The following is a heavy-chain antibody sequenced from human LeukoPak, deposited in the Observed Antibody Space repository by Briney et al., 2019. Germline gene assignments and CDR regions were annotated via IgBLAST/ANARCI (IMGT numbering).Heavy chain of an antibody. Sequence: GESLQISCQGSGSSFTSYWIGWVRPVPGKGREWIGIIYPGDSDTSYSPSFPGQVTLSADKSIRTAYLQWSRLKASDTAMYYCARLADSSGYYSDYWGQGTLVTVSS. J-gene: IGHJ4*02. CDR2: IYPGDSDT. V-gene: IGHV5-51*01. CDR3: ARLADSSGYYSDY. CDR1: GSSFTSYW. D-gene: IGHD3-22*01.